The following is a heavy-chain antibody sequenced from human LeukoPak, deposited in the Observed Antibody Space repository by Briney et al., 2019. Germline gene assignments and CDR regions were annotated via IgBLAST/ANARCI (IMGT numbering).Heavy chain of an antibody. V-gene: IGHV4-39*01. CDR3: ATCITGSYYYFDS. D-gene: IGHD1-20*01. Sequence: SETLSLTCTVSGGSISSSSFYGGWIRQPPGKGLEWIGSIYSSGATYYNPSLKSRVTMSVDTSENQFSLPLSSMDAADTADYHCATCITGSYYYFDSWGQGALVTVSS. J-gene: IGHJ4*02. CDR2: IYSSGAT. CDR1: GGSISSSSFY.